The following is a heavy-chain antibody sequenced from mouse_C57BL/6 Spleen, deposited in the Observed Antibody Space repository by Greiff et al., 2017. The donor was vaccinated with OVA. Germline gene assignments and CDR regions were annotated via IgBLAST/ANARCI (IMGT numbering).Heavy chain of an antibody. CDR2: IHPNSGST. J-gene: IGHJ2*01. V-gene: IGHV1-64*01. D-gene: IGHD1-1*01. CDR1: GYTFTSYW. Sequence: QVHVKQPGAELVKPGASVKLSCKASGYTFTSYWMHWVKQRPGQGLEWIGMIHPNSGSTNYNEKFKSKATLTVDKSSSTAYMQLSSLTSEDSAVYYGENGITTVVAWYFDYWGQGTTLTVSS. CDR3: ENGITTVVAWYFDY.